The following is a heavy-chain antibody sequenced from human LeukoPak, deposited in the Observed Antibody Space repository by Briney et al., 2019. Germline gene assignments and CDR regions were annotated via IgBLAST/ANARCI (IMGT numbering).Heavy chain of an antibody. V-gene: IGHV4-39*02. CDR3: AREEVGVVPADY. Sequence: SETLSLTCTVSGGSISSSSYYWGWIRQPPGKGLEWIGSTYYSGSTYYNPSLKSRVTISVDTSKNQFSLKLSSVTAADTAVYYCAREEVGVVPADYWGQGTLVTVSS. CDR1: GGSISSSSYY. CDR2: TYYSGST. J-gene: IGHJ4*02. D-gene: IGHD2-2*01.